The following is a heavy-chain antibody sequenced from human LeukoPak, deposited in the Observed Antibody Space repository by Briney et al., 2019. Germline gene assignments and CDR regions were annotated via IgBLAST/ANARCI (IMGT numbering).Heavy chain of an antibody. Sequence: SQTLSLTCAISGDSVSSSTSAWNWIRQSPSRGLEWLGRTYYRSQWHYDYAAFVRSRITISPDASKNQFSLQLSSVTPEDTAVYYCATEWALPYWGQGTLVTVSS. V-gene: IGHV6-1*01. D-gene: IGHD1-26*01. CDR1: GDSVSSSTSA. CDR3: ATEWALPY. J-gene: IGHJ4*02. CDR2: TYYRSQWHY.